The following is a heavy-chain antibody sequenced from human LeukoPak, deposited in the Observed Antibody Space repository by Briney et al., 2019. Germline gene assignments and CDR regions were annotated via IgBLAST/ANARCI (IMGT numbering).Heavy chain of an antibody. V-gene: IGHV3-7*04. Sequence: PGGSLRLSCAASGFTFSSYAMSWVRQAPGKGLEWVANIKQDGTEKYYVDSVKGRFTISRDNAKNSLYLQMNSLRAEDTAVYYCARFYLRIGNDYWGQGTLVTVSS. CDR1: GFTFSSYA. D-gene: IGHD2-15*01. J-gene: IGHJ4*02. CDR3: ARFYLRIGNDY. CDR2: IKQDGTEK.